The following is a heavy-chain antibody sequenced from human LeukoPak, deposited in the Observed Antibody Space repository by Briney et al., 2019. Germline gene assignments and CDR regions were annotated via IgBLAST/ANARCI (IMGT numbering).Heavy chain of an antibody. J-gene: IGHJ4*02. V-gene: IGHV3-48*04. CDR1: GFTFSSYN. D-gene: IGHD4-11*01. CDR2: ISSSSSVI. CDR3: ARGGTTFEH. Sequence: GGSLRLSCAASGFTFSSYNMNWVRQAPGKGLEWVSYISSSSSVIYYADSVKGRFTISRDNAKNSLYLQINSLRAEDTAVYYCARGGTTFEHWGQGTLVTVSS.